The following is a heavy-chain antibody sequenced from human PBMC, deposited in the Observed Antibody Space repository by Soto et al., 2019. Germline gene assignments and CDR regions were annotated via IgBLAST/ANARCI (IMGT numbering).Heavy chain of an antibody. CDR2: INQDGSER. CDR3: AVYGYGVSAAAY. J-gene: IGHJ4*02. CDR1: GPTFRNDW. Sequence: EMQLVESGGGLVQPGGSLRLSCAGSGPTFRNDWLSWVRQAPGKGLEWVANINQDGSERYYVDSVRGRFTISRDNVENSLYLQLNSLRPEDTAVYYCAVYGYGVSAAAYWGQGTLVTVSS. D-gene: IGHD4-17*01. V-gene: IGHV3-7*03.